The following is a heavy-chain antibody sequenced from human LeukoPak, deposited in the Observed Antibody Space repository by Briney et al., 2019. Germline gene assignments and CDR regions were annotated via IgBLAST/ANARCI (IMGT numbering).Heavy chain of an antibody. J-gene: IGHJ5*02. V-gene: IGHV4-59*01. D-gene: IGHD6-13*01. Sequence: KPSETLSLTCEVYGEFFSDYYWTWIRQPPGRGLEWIGYTSYSGRTNYNPSLKSRVTISVDTSKNQFSLKLSSVTAADTAVYSCARDLSLEAAGTFDPWGQGTLVTVPS. CDR3: ARDLSLEAAGTFDP. CDR1: GEFFSDYY. CDR2: TSYSGRT.